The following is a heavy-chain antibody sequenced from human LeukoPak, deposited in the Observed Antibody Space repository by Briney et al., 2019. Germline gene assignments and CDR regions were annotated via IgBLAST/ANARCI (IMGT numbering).Heavy chain of an antibody. CDR2: IYHSGST. Sequence: PSETLSLTCAVSGGSIISSNWWSWVRQPPGKGLEWIGEIYHSGSTNYNPSLKSRVTISVDKSKNQFSLKLSSVTAADTAVYYCASKDDFWSGPGGWGQGALVTVSS. CDR3: ASKDDFWSGPGG. CDR1: GGSIISSNW. J-gene: IGHJ4*02. D-gene: IGHD3-3*01. V-gene: IGHV4-4*02.